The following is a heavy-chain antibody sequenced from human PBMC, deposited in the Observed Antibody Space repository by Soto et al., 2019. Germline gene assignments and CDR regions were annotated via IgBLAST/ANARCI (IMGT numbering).Heavy chain of an antibody. CDR1: GFTFSDHY. CDR2: TRNKANSYTT. Sequence: GGSLRLSCAASGFTFSDHYMDWVRQAPGKGLEWVGRTRNKANSYTTEYAASVKGRFTISRDDSKNSLFLQMNSLKIEDTALYYCARATMGARDFDYWGQGTLVTVSS. D-gene: IGHD1-26*01. CDR3: ARATMGARDFDY. V-gene: IGHV3-72*01. J-gene: IGHJ4*02.